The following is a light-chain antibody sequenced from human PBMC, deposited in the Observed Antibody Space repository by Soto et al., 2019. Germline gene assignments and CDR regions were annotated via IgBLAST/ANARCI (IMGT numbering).Light chain of an antibody. CDR1: QSISSW. CDR2: DAS. V-gene: IGKV1-5*01. Sequence: DIRMTQSPSTLSASVGDRVTITCRASQSISSWLAWYQQKPGRAPKLLIYDASSLGSGVPSRFSGSGPGTEFTLTSSSLQPDEFSTYYCQQYNSYLTFGGGTKVEIK. CDR3: QQYNSYLT. J-gene: IGKJ4*01.